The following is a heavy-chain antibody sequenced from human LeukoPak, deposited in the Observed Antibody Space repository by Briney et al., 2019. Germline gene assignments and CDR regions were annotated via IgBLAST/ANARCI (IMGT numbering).Heavy chain of an antibody. V-gene: IGHV3-72*01. CDR3: ARSGYCGAGTCYSDYFDY. J-gene: IGHJ4*02. D-gene: IGHD2-15*01. Sequence: PRGSLRLSCAASGFTLSDHYMDWVRQAPGRGLEWVGCVRTKANGYRTEYAAPAEGRFTVSGDASKNSLYLQMNSLKTEDTAVYYCARSGYCGAGTCYSDYFDYWGLGTLVTVSS. CDR1: GFTLSDHY. CDR2: VRTKANGYRT.